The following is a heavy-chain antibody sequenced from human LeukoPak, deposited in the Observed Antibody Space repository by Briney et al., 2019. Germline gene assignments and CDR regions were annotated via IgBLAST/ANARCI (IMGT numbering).Heavy chain of an antibody. CDR1: GFTFDDYG. CDR2: IIWNGGST. Sequence: AGGSLRLSCAASGFTFDDYGMSWVRQAPGKGLEWVSGIIWNGGSTGYADSVKGRFTISRDNSKNTLYLQMNSLRAEDTAVYYCARAGYCSGGSCSFYFDYWGQGTLVTVSS. V-gene: IGHV3-20*04. J-gene: IGHJ4*02. D-gene: IGHD2-15*01. CDR3: ARAGYCSGGSCSFYFDY.